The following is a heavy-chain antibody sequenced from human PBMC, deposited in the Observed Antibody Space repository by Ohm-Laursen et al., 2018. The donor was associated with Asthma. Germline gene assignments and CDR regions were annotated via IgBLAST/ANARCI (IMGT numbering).Heavy chain of an antibody. D-gene: IGHD3-3*01. CDR2: IGTAGDP. CDR3: ARDLLAAMIILEWLLKDYYYYYGMDV. Sequence: GSLRLSCAASGFTFSSYDMHWVRQATGKGLEWVSAIGTAGDPYYPGSVKGRFTISRENAKNSLYLQMNSLRAGDTAVYYCARDLLAAMIILEWLLKDYYYYYGMDVWGQGTTVAVSS. J-gene: IGHJ6*02. V-gene: IGHV3-13*05. CDR1: GFTFSSYD.